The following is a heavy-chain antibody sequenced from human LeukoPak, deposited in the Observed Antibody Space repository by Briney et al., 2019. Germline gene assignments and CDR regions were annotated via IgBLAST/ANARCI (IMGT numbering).Heavy chain of an antibody. J-gene: IGHJ5*02. CDR3: ARDSSLRPNWFDP. V-gene: IGHV1-69*13. CDR2: IIPIFGTA. D-gene: IGHD3-16*02. CDR1: GGTFSSYA. Sequence: SVKVSCKASGGTFSSYAISWVRQAPGLGLEWMGGIIPIFGTANYAQKFQGRVTITADESTSTAYMELSSLRSEDTAVYYCARDSSLRPNWFDPWGQGTLVTVSS.